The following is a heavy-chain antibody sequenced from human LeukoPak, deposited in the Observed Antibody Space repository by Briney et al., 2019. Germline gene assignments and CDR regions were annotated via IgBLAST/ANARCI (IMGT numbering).Heavy chain of an antibody. CDR1: GDSVSSSTAA. J-gene: IGHJ5*02. Sequence: SQTLSLTCAISGDSVSSSTAAWNWIRQSPSRGLEWLGRPYYRSKWYNDYAVSVKSRITINPDTSKNQFSLQLNSVTPEDTAVYYCAKMEDGDYGGWWFDPWGQGTLVTVSS. CDR2: PYYRSKWYN. V-gene: IGHV6-1*01. D-gene: IGHD4-17*01. CDR3: AKMEDGDYGGWWFDP.